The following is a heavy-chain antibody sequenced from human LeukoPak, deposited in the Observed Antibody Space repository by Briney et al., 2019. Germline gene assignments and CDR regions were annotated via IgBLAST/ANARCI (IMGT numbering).Heavy chain of an antibody. J-gene: IGHJ4*02. CDR1: GFTFSSYS. D-gene: IGHD3-22*01. V-gene: IGHV3-21*01. CDR2: ISSGSTYI. Sequence: GGSLRLSCAASGFTFSSYSINWVRQAPGKGLEWVSSISSGSTYIYYADSVKGRFTISRDNAKNSLYLQMNSLRAEDTAVYYCARVYYDSSGSPFDYRGQGTLVTVSS. CDR3: ARVYYDSSGSPFDY.